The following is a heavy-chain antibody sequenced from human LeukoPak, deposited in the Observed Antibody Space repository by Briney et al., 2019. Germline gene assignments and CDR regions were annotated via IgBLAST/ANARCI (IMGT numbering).Heavy chain of an antibody. Sequence: GGSLRLSCAASGFTFDGYGMSWVRQAPGKGLEWVSGINGNGGSTDYTDSVKGRFTISRDNAKNSLYLQMNSLRAEDTALYHCARAGSVAAASNWFDPWGQGTLVTVSS. D-gene: IGHD6-13*01. CDR2: INGNGGST. CDR1: GFTFDGYG. CDR3: ARAGSVAAASNWFDP. V-gene: IGHV3-20*01. J-gene: IGHJ5*02.